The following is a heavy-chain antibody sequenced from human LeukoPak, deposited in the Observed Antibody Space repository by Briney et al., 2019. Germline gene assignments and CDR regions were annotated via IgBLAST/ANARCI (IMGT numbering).Heavy chain of an antibody. V-gene: IGHV3-48*04. CDR1: GFTFSTYC. Sequence: GGSLRLSCAASGFTFSTYCMQWVRQVPGKGLEWVSYISGSSDSIKYAESVKGRFTNSRDNAKNSLYLHLNSLRAEDTAVYYCGKSRIGFSGLVDLWGQGTLVTVSS. CDR3: GKSRIGFSGLVDL. D-gene: IGHD1-26*01. CDR2: ISGSSDSI. J-gene: IGHJ5*02.